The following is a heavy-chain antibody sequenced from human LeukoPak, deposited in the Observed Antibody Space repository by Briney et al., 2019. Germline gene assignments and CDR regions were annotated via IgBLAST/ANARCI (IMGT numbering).Heavy chain of an antibody. CDR1: GGSISSYY. V-gene: IGHV4-59*01. CDR2: IYYNGST. CDR3: ARQSGPYASRWFDY. D-gene: IGHD6-13*01. Sequence: SETLSLTCTVSGGSISSYYWSWTRQPPGKGLEWIGYIYYNGSTNYTPSLKSRVTISLDTSKNQFSLKLRSVTAADTAMYYCARQSGPYASRWFDYWGQETLVTVSS. J-gene: IGHJ4*02.